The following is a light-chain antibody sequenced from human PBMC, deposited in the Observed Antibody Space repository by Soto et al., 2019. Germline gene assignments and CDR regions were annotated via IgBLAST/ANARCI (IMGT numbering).Light chain of an antibody. CDR3: QHRYSTPPIT. Sequence: DVHMTHSPSSLSASVGDTVTITCRASQSISNYLNWYQQKPGKAPKVLIYATYNLQSGVPSRFSGSGSGTDFTLTISSLQPDDFATYYCQHRYSTPPITCGQGTRLEIK. CDR1: QSISNY. J-gene: IGKJ5*01. V-gene: IGKV1-39*01. CDR2: ATY.